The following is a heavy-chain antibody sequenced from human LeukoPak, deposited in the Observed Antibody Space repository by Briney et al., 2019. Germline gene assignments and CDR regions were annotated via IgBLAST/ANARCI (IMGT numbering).Heavy chain of an antibody. D-gene: IGHD3-3*01. Sequence: GSLRLSCAASGFTFSSYAMSWVRQAPGKGREWVSAISGSGGSTYYADSVKGRFTISRDNSKNTLYLQMNSLRAEDTAVYYCARAWSKVLDYWGQGTLVTVSS. J-gene: IGHJ4*02. V-gene: IGHV3-23*01. CDR2: ISGSGGST. CDR1: GFTFSSYA. CDR3: ARAWSKVLDY.